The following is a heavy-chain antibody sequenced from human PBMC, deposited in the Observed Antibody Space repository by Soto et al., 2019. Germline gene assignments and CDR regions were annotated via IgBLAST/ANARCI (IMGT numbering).Heavy chain of an antibody. CDR1: GGSISSYY. CDR2: IYTSGST. D-gene: IGHD2-15*01. CDR3: ARQVDSVGAAVFDY. V-gene: IGHV4-4*07. Sequence: SETLSLTCTVSGGSISSYYWSWIRQPAGKGLEWIGRIYTSGSTNYNPSLKSRVTMPVDTSKNQFSLKLSSVTAADTAVYYCARQVDSVGAAVFDYWGQGTLVTVSS. J-gene: IGHJ4*02.